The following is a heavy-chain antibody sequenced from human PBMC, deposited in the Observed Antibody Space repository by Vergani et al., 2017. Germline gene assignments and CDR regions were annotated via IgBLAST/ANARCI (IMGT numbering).Heavy chain of an antibody. D-gene: IGHD2-21*01. J-gene: IGHJ6*02. CDR1: GFSFRNAW. Sequence: EVQLVESGGGIVKPGGSLRLSCVASGFSFRNAWMNWVRRTPGKGLEWVGRIKSTFDRGTTDYAAAVKGRFTISRDDSKKTLFLQMNGLKTEDIGVYYCTTDPRYCGDCSCYWLRDHHYYGMDVWGQGTTVTVSS. CDR3: TTDPRYCGDCSCYWLRDHHYYGMDV. V-gene: IGHV3-15*07. CDR2: IKSTFDRGTT.